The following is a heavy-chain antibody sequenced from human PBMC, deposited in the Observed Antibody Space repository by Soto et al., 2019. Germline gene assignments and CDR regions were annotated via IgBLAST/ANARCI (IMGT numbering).Heavy chain of an antibody. D-gene: IGHD6-13*01. CDR1: GGSISSGGYY. V-gene: IGHV4-31*03. Sequence: QVQLQESGPGLVKPSQTLSLTCTVSGGSISSGGYYWSWIRQHPGKGLEWIGYIYYSGSTYYNPSLKSRVTISVDTSKNQFSLQLSSVTAADTAVYYCARGGSSSWYEVDYWGQGTLVTVSS. CDR3: ARGGSSSWYEVDY. CDR2: IYYSGST. J-gene: IGHJ4*02.